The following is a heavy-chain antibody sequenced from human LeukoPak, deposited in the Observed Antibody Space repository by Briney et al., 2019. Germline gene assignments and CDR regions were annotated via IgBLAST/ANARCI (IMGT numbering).Heavy chain of an antibody. V-gene: IGHV3-73*01. CDR2: IGNKASNYAT. CDR3: AGNYDSWTGLNY. J-gene: IGHJ4*02. CDR1: GFTFSGSA. Sequence: GGSLRLSCAASGFTFSGSAMHWVRQASGKGLEWVGHIGNKASNYATEYAASLRGRFTISRDDSKDTAYLQVNSLKTEDTAVYYCAGNYDSWTGLNYWGQGTLVTVSS. D-gene: IGHD3-3*01.